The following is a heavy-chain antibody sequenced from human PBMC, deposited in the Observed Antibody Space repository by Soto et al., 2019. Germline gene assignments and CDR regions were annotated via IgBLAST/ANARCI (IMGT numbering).Heavy chain of an antibody. CDR3: ARDRFTILGVVTPRAFDI. CDR2: ISSSSSYI. D-gene: IGHD3-3*01. Sequence: GGSLRLSCAASGFTFSSYSMNWVRQAPGKGLEWVSSISSSSSYIYYADSVKGRFTISRDNAKNSLYLQMNSLRAEDTAVYYCARDRFTILGVVTPRAFDIWGQGTMVTVSS. CDR1: GFTFSSYS. V-gene: IGHV3-21*01. J-gene: IGHJ3*02.